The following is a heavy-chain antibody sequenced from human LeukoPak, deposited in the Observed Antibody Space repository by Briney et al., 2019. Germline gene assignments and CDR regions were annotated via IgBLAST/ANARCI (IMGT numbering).Heavy chain of an antibody. Sequence: SGPTLVNPTQTLTLTCTFSGFSLSTSGVGVGWIRQPPGKALEWLALIYWNDDKRYSPSLKSRLTITKDPSKNQVVLTMTNMDPVDTATYYCAHSHIRITSQNIVRSNWFDPWGQGTLVTVSS. CDR3: AHSHIRITSQNIVRSNWFDP. CDR2: IYWNDDK. D-gene: IGHD3-9*01. CDR1: GFSLSTSGVG. V-gene: IGHV2-5*01. J-gene: IGHJ5*02.